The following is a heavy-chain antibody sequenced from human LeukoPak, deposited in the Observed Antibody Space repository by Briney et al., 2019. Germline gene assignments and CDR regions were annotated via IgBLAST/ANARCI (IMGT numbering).Heavy chain of an antibody. Sequence: PSETLSLTCTVSGVSITAYYWSWIRQPPGKGLEWIGYIYASGSSNYNPSLKSRVTISVDTPKNQFSLKLTSVTAADTAVYYCGRLNQARDAFDFWGQGTMATVSS. CDR3: GRLNQARDAFDF. V-gene: IGHV4-4*09. J-gene: IGHJ3*01. CDR2: IYASGSS. CDR1: GVSITAYY.